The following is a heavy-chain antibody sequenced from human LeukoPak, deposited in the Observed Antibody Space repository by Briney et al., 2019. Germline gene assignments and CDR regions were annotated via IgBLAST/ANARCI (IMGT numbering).Heavy chain of an antibody. CDR2: ISGSGSST. CDR1: GFTFSSYA. J-gene: IGHJ4*02. Sequence: GGSLRLSCAASGFTFSSYAMSWVRQAPGKGLEWVSAISGSGSSTYYADSVKGRFTISRDNSKNTLYLQINSLRAEDTAVYYCAKAGSDWSSGGYQGFDYWGQGTLVTVSS. V-gene: IGHV3-23*01. CDR3: AKAGSDWSSGGYQGFDY. D-gene: IGHD1-26*01.